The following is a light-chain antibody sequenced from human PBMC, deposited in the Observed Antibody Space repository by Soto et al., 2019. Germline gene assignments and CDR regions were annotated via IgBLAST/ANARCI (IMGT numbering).Light chain of an antibody. CDR1: QTISSW. Sequence: DIQMTRSPSTLSGSVGDRITITCRASQTISSWLAWDQQKPEKAPKSLIYGTSNLESGVPSRVSGSGSGTDYTLTISSLQPEDFATYYCQQYDSYPITVGQGTRLEIK. CDR2: GTS. J-gene: IGKJ5*01. CDR3: QQYDSYPIT. V-gene: IGKV1D-16*01.